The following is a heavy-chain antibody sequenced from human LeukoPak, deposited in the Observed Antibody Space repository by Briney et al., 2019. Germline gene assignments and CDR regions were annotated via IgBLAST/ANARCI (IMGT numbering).Heavy chain of an antibody. CDR3: ARSPRSSGWYGWWFDP. Sequence: ASVKVSCKASGYTFTSYYMHWVRQAPGQGLEWMGIINPSGGSTSYAQKFQGRVTMTRDTSTRTVYMELSSLRSEDTAVYYCARSPRSSGWYGWWFDPWGQGTLVTVSS. CDR1: GYTFTSYY. V-gene: IGHV1-46*03. J-gene: IGHJ5*02. D-gene: IGHD6-19*01. CDR2: INPSGGST.